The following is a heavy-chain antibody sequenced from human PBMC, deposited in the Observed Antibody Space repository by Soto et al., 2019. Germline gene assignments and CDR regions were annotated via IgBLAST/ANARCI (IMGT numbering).Heavy chain of an antibody. CDR1: GFTFSSYS. CDR2: ISSSSSYI. CDR3: AREGTSSWENYYYYMDV. D-gene: IGHD6-13*01. V-gene: IGHV3-21*01. Sequence: GGSLRLSCAASGFTFSSYSMNWVRQAPGKGLEWVSSISSSSSYIYYGDSVKGRFTISRGNAKNSLYLQMNSLRAEDTAVYYCAREGTSSWENYYYYMDVWGKGTTVTVSS. J-gene: IGHJ6*03.